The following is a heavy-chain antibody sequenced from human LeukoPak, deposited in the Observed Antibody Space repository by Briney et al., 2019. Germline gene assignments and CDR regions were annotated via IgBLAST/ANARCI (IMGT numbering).Heavy chain of an antibody. D-gene: IGHD6-19*01. CDR1: GFTFGGYS. Sequence: PGGSLRLSCAASGFTFGGYSMNWVRQAPGKGLEWVSSISRSATYLYYADSLQGRFTVSRDDAKSSLYLQMNSLSAEDTAVYYCARHVYSSGWGAFDIWGQGTMVTVSS. CDR2: ISRSATYL. CDR3: ARHVYSSGWGAFDI. J-gene: IGHJ3*02. V-gene: IGHV3-21*01.